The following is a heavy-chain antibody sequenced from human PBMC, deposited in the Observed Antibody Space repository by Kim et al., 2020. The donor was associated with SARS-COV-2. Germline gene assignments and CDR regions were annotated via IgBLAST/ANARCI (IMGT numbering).Heavy chain of an antibody. D-gene: IGHD2-15*01. CDR1: GFTFSSYA. CDR3: AKNGIPDIVVVVAAKPFDY. Sequence: GGSLRLSCAASGFTFSSYAMSWVRQAPGKGLEWVSAISGSGGSTYYADSVKGRFTISRDNSKNTLYLQMNSLRAEDTAVYYCAKNGIPDIVVVVAAKPFDYWGQGTLVTVSS. CDR2: ISGSGGST. J-gene: IGHJ4*02. V-gene: IGHV3-23*01.